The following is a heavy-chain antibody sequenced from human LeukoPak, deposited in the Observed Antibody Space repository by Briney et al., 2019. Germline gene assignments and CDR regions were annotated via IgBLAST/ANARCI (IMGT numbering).Heavy chain of an antibody. CDR1: GFTFNNYA. D-gene: IGHD3-10*01. J-gene: IGHJ3*02. Sequence: PGGSLRLSCAASGFTFNNYAMDWVRQAPGKGLEWVAVISYDGSNKYYADSVKGRFTISRDNSKNTLYLQMNSLRAEDTAVYYCAKEGDYYGSESYRDGFDIWGQGTMVTVSS. V-gene: IGHV3-30*04. CDR2: ISYDGSNK. CDR3: AKEGDYYGSESYRDGFDI.